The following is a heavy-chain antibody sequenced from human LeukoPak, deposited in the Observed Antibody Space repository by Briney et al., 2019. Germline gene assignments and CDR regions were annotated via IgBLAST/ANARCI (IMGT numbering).Heavy chain of an antibody. CDR2: IRYDGSNK. V-gene: IGHV3-30*02. CDR1: GFTFSIYG. CDR3: ARIVGATRDWFDP. Sequence: GGSLRLSCAASGFTFSIYGMHWVRQAPGKGLEWVAFIRYDGSNKYYADSVKGRFTISRDNSKNTLYLQINSLRTEDTAVYYCARIVGATRDWFDPWGQGTLVTVSS. D-gene: IGHD1-26*01. J-gene: IGHJ5*02.